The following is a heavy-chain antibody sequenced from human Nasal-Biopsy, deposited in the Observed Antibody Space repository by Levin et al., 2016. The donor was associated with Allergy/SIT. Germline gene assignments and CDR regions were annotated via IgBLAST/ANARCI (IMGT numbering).Heavy chain of an antibody. V-gene: IGHV3-23*01. CDR3: AKAAVVADEFDY. D-gene: IGHD2-15*01. CDR2: ISGSGETT. CDR1: GFTFSSYG. J-gene: IGHJ4*02. Sequence: GESLKISCAASGFTFSSYGMHWVRQAPGKGLEWVSAISGSGETTYYADSVRGRFTISRDNSKKILYLQMNSLRAEDTAIYYCAKAAVVADEFDYWGQGTLVTVSS.